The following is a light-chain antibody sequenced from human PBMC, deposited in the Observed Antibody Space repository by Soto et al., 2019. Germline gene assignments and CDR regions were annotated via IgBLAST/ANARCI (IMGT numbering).Light chain of an antibody. CDR2: GAS. CDR1: QSVSSSY. J-gene: IGKJ5*01. CDR3: QQYGSSRIT. Sequence: IVLNQSPCTLSLSPGERATLTCRASQSVSSSYLAWYQQKPGQAPRLLIYGASSRATGIPDRFSGSGSGTDFTLTISRLEPEDFAVYYCQQYGSSRITFGQGTRLEIK. V-gene: IGKV3-20*01.